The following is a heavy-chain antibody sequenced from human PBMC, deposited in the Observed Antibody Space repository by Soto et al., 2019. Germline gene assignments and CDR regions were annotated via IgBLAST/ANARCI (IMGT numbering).Heavy chain of an antibody. CDR2: INPFDGSR. CDR3: SRVDPGETSPFDH. Sequence: GASVKVSCKASGYIFTSYYLHWVRQAPGQGLEWMGWINPFDGSRMFAQSFQGRVTFTRDTSTSTVYMELSGLRSDDTAVYYCSRVDPGETSPFDHWGQGTLVTVPS. V-gene: IGHV1-46*03. J-gene: IGHJ4*02. D-gene: IGHD3-10*01. CDR1: GYIFTSYY.